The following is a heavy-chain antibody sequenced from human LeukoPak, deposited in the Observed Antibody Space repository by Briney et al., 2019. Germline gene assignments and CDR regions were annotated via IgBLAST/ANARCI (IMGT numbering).Heavy chain of an antibody. J-gene: IGHJ6*03. Sequence: GGSLRLSCAASGFNFSTYDRNWVRQAPGKGLEWISYITASGDTIYYADSVKGRFTISRDNAKNSLYLQMNSLRAEDTGVYYCARPLLNYYYYVDVWGKGTTVTVSS. CDR1: GFNFSTYD. V-gene: IGHV3-48*03. CDR3: ARPLLNYYYYVDV. CDR2: ITASGDTI.